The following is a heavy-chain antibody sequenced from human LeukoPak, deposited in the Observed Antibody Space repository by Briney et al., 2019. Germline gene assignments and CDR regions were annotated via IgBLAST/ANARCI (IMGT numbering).Heavy chain of an antibody. J-gene: IGHJ4*02. CDR3: ARTGSSGYHFQYYFDY. V-gene: IGHV3-53*01. CDR2: IYSGGDT. Sequence: PGGSLRPSCAASGFTVSSSYMSWVRQAPGKGLEWVSIIYSGGDTYYADSVKGRFTISRDNSKNTLYLQMNTLRAEDTAVYYCARTGSSGYHFQYYFDYWGQGTLVTVSS. CDR1: GFTVSSSY. D-gene: IGHD3-22*01.